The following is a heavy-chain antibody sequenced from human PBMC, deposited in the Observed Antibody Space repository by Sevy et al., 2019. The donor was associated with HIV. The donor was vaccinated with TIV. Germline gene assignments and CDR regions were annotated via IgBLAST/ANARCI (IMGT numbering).Heavy chain of an antibody. V-gene: IGHV3-23*01. CDR1: GFTFSSYA. J-gene: IGHJ4*02. D-gene: IGHD2-2*01. CDR3: AKDRGIVVVPAGHFDY. CDR2: ISGSGGST. Sequence: GGSLRLSCAASGFTFSSYAMSWVRQAPGKGLEWVSAISGSGGSTYYADSVKGRFTISRDNSKNTLYLQMNSLRAEDTAVYYCAKDRGIVVVPAGHFDYWGQGTLVTVSS.